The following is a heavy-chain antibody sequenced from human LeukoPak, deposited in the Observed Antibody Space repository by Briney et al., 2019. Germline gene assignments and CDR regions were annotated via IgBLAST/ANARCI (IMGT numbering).Heavy chain of an antibody. CDR3: ARERRPYDTRNTHFDY. CDR1: GYTFTSYA. D-gene: IGHD3-3*01. CDR2: INAGNGNT. J-gene: IGHJ4*02. Sequence: ASVKVSCKASGYTFTSYAIHWVRQAPGQRLEWMGWINAGNGNTKYSQKFQGRVTITRDTSATTAYMELSNLRSEDTAVYYCARERRPYDTRNTHFDYWGQGTLVTVSS. V-gene: IGHV1-3*01.